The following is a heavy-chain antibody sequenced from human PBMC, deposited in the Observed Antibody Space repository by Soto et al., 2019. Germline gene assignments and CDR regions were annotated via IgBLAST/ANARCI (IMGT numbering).Heavy chain of an antibody. CDR3: ARARFQVLYGKPYFDS. V-gene: IGHV4-31*03. Sequence: QVQLQESGPGLVKPSQTLSLTCTVSGGSITTGGSYWSWIRQHPGKGLEWIGNIYHSGNTHYNPSLKSRLTISVDTSKNHFSLMVDSVTAADTAVYYCARARFQVLYGKPYFDSWGQGTLVTVSS. CDR2: IYHSGNT. D-gene: IGHD2-2*02. CDR1: GGSITTGGSY. J-gene: IGHJ4*02.